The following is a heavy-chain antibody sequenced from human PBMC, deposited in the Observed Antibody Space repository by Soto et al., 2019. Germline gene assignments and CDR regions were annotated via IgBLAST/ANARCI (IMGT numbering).Heavy chain of an antibody. D-gene: IGHD6-6*01. Sequence: SVKVACTASGGTLSTYAIIWVLQAPGQGLERMGGIIPIFGTANYAHKFQGRVTITADKSTSTAYMELNSLRSEDTAVYYCARDRVREYYSTSSDGSWALDIWGQGTMVTVSS. J-gene: IGHJ3*02. CDR3: ARDRVREYYSTSSDGSWALDI. CDR1: GGTLSTYA. CDR2: IIPIFGTA. V-gene: IGHV1-69*06.